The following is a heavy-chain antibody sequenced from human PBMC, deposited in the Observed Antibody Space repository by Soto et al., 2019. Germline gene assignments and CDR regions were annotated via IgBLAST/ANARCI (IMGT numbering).Heavy chain of an antibody. J-gene: IGHJ4*02. CDR1: GFTFSSYA. CDR3: AKDGTAHYDSSGTFDY. V-gene: IGHV3-23*01. D-gene: IGHD3-22*01. CDR2: ISGSGGST. Sequence: GGSLRLSCAASGFTFSSYAMSWVRQSPGKGLEWVSAISGSGGSTYYADSVKGRFTISRDNSKNTLYLQMNSLRAEDTAVYYCAKDGTAHYDSSGTFDYWGQGTLVTVSS.